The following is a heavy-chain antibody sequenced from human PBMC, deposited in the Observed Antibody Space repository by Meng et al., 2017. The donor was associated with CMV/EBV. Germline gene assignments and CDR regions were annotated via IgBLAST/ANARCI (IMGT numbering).Heavy chain of an antibody. Sequence: SETLSLTCAVYGGSFSGYYWRWIRQPPGKGLEWIGEINHSGSTNYNPSLKSRVTISVDTSKNQFSLKLSSVTAADTAVYYCARGLIAAAGTSRYDYYYYGMDVWGQGTTVTVSS. D-gene: IGHD6-13*01. CDR1: GGSFSGYY. J-gene: IGHJ6*02. V-gene: IGHV4-34*01. CDR2: INHSGST. CDR3: ARGLIAAAGTSRYDYYYYGMDV.